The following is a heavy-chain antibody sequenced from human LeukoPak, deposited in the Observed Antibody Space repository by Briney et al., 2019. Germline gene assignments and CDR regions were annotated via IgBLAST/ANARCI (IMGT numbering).Heavy chain of an antibody. D-gene: IGHD5-18*01. CDR1: GFTFSSYW. CDR3: ARDLAGYSYGRPFDY. J-gene: IGHJ4*02. Sequence: GGSLRLSCEASGFTFSSYWMSWVRQAPGKGLEWVANIKQDGSEKYYVDSVKGRFTISRDNAKNSLYLQMNSLRAEDTAVYYCARDLAGYSYGRPFDYWGQGTLVTVSS. V-gene: IGHV3-7*01. CDR2: IKQDGSEK.